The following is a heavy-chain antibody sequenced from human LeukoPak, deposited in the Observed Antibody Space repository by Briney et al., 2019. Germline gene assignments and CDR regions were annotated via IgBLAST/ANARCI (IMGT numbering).Heavy chain of an antibody. V-gene: IGHV1-69*01. CDR3: AKIYCSSNSCYDGRGWFDP. J-gene: IGHJ5*02. Sequence: SVKVSCKASVGTFSNYTISWVRQAPGQGLEWMGGIIPIFGTANYAQKFQGRVTITADESTSTAYMELSSLRSEDTAVYYCAKIYCSSNSCYDGRGWFDPWGQGTLVTVSS. CDR2: IIPIFGTA. D-gene: IGHD2-2*01. CDR1: VGTFSNYT.